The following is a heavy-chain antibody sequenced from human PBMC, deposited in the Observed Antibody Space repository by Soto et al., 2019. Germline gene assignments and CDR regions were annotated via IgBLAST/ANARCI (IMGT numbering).Heavy chain of an antibody. D-gene: IGHD2-2*01. V-gene: IGHV4-34*01. J-gene: IGHJ6*02. CDR1: GGSFSGYY. CDR3: ARGQYQLLWGYYYYYYGMDV. CDR2: INHSGST. Sequence: SETLSLTCAVYGGSFSGYYWSWIRQPPGKGLEWIGEINHSGSTNYNPSLKSRVTISVDTSKNQFSLKLSSVTAADTAVYYCARGQYQLLWGYYYYYYGMDVWGQGTTVT.